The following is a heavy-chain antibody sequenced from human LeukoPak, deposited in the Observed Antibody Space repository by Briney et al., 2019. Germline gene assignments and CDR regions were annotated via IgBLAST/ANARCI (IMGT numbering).Heavy chain of an antibody. V-gene: IGHV1-18*01. CDR2: ISAYNGNT. CDR3: ARDQIVVVVAARVNWFDP. CDR1: GHTFTSYG. J-gene: IGHJ5*02. D-gene: IGHD2-15*01. Sequence: GASVKVSCKASGHTFTSYGINWVRQAPGQGLEWMGWISAYNGNTNYAQKLQGRVTMTTDTSTSTAYMELRSLRSDDTAVDYCARDQIVVVVAARVNWFDPWGQGTLVTVSS.